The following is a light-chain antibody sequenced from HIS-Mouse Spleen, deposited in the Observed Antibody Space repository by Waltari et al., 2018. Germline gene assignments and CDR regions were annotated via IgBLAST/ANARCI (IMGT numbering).Light chain of an antibody. CDR3: QQYNNWWT. V-gene: IGKV3-15*01. Sequence: EIVMTQSPATLSVSPGERATLSCGASQRVSSNLAWYQQKPGQAPRLLIYGASTRATGIPARFSGSGSGTEFTLTISSMQSEDFAVYYCQQYNNWWTFGQGTKVEIK. J-gene: IGKJ1*01. CDR2: GAS. CDR1: QRVSSN.